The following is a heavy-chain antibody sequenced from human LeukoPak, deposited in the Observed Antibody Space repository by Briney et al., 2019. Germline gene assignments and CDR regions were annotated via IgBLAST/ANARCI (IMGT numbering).Heavy chain of an antibody. J-gene: IGHJ6*04. V-gene: IGHV4-4*02. D-gene: IGHD3-10*01. CDR2: IYHSGST. Sequence: PSETLSLTCAVSGGSISSSNWWSWVRQPPGKGLEWIGEIYHSGSTNYNPSLKSRVTISVDKSKNQFSLKLSSVTAADTAVYYCVREVPLGDGYYYYGMDVWGKGTTVTGSS. CDR1: GGSISSSNW. CDR3: VREVPLGDGYYYYGMDV.